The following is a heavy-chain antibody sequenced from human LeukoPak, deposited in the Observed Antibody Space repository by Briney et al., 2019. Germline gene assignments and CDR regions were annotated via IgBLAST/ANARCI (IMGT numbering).Heavy chain of an antibody. CDR1: GFTFSSYW. J-gene: IGHJ6*02. V-gene: IGHV3-7*01. D-gene: IGHD3-10*01. Sequence: GGSLRLSCAASGFTFSSYWMSWVRQAPGKGLEWVANIKQDGSEKYYVDSVKGRFTISRDNAKNSLYLQMNSQRAEDTAVYYCARVNYYGSGSYYRYYYYYGMDVWGQGTTATVSS. CDR2: IKQDGSEK. CDR3: ARVNYYGSGSYYRYYYYYGMDV.